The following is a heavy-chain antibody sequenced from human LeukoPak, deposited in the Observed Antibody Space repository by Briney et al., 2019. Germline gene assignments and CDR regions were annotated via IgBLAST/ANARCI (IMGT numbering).Heavy chain of an antibody. CDR2: IYYSGST. CDR3: ARHVGGYCSGGSCYEPLVEYYFDY. Sequence: SQTLSLTCAVSGGSISSGGYSWSWIRQPPGKGLEWIGYIYYSGSTNYNPSLKSRVTISVDTSKNQFSLKLSSVTAADTAVYYCARHVGGYCSGGSCYEPLVEYYFDYWGQGTLVTVSS. CDR1: GGSISSGGYS. D-gene: IGHD2-15*01. J-gene: IGHJ4*02. V-gene: IGHV4-30-4*07.